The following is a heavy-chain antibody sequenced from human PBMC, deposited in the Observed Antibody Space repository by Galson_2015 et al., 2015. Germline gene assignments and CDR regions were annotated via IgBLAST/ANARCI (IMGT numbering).Heavy chain of an antibody. CDR3: AKDGVRGGGSGSFVDP. Sequence: SLRLSCAVSGFTFSSYAMSWVRQPPGKGLEWISALSGRGDETFYADSVKGRFTISRDNSKNTVYLQMDSLSAEDTAIYYCAKDGVRGGGSGSFVDPWGQGTLVTVSS. D-gene: IGHD3-10*01. CDR2: LSGRGDET. CDR1: GFTFSSYA. J-gene: IGHJ5*02. V-gene: IGHV3-23*01.